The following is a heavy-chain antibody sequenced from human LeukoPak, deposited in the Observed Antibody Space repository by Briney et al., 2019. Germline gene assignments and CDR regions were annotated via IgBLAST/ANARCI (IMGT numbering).Heavy chain of an antibody. CDR3: ARHRWFGGLAWSSPPASQNWFHP. D-gene: IGHD3-10*01. J-gene: IGHJ5*02. V-gene: IGHV4-38-2*02. CDR2: IYHSGST. Sequence: RSSETLSLTCTVSGYSISSGYYWGWIRQPPGKGLEWIGSIYHSGSTYYNPSRKRRVTISVDTPKNQFSLKLSSVTAADTAVYYCARHRWFGGLAWSSPPASQNWFHPWGKGPMVPVSS. CDR1: GYSISSGYY.